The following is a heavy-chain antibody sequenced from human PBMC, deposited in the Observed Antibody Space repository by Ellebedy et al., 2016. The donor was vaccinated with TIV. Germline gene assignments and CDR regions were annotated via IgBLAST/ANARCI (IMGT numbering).Heavy chain of an antibody. V-gene: IGHV3-30-3*02. CDR1: GFTFTNYA. CDR3: AKRSASGREAGAFDI. D-gene: IGHD1-26*01. CDR2: TSYDDINK. Sequence: GESLKISCAASGFTFTNYAMHWVRQAPGKGLEWVAVTSYDDINKYYADSVTGRFTISRDNSKNTLFLQMNILRAEDTDVYYCAKRSASGREAGAFDIWGQGTMVTVSS. J-gene: IGHJ3*02.